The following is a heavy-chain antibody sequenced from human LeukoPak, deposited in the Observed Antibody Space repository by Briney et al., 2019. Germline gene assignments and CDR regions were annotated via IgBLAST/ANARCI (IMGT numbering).Heavy chain of an antibody. Sequence: GGSLRLSCAASGFTFSSYAMSWVRQAPGKGLEWVSAISGSGGSTYYADSVKGRFTISRDNSQNTLYLQMNSLRAEDTAVYYCASTVTTFFLYGMDVWGQGTTVTVSS. CDR2: ISGSGGST. D-gene: IGHD4-17*01. V-gene: IGHV3-23*01. CDR1: GFTFSSYA. CDR3: ASTVTTFFLYGMDV. J-gene: IGHJ6*02.